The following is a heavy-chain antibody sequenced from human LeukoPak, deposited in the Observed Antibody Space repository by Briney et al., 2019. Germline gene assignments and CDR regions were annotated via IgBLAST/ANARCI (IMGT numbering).Heavy chain of an antibody. V-gene: IGHV4-39*07. CDR1: GGSISTSTFY. CDR3: ARPYYYDSRIDP. J-gene: IGHJ5*02. Sequence: SETLSLTCTVSGGSISTSTFYWAWIRQPPGKGLEWIGNVYYSGNTNYNPSLKSRVTMSADTSKNQLSLKLSSVTAADTAVYYCARPYYYDSRIDPWGQGILVTVSS. CDR2: VYYSGNT. D-gene: IGHD3-22*01.